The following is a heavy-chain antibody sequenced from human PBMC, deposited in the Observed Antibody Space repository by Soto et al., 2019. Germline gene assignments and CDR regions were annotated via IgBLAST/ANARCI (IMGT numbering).Heavy chain of an antibody. J-gene: IGHJ6*02. D-gene: IGHD3-10*01. Sequence: PGGSLRLSCAASGFTVSTSYMSWVRQAPGKGLEWVSIMYRGGSTSYAASVKGRFTISRDNSKNTLYLQMNSLRADDTAMYYCERDRRDVENYYGSALGGDLDVWGQGTTVTVSS. V-gene: IGHV3-53*01. CDR2: MYRGGST. CDR1: GFTVSTSY. CDR3: ERDRRDVENYYGSALGGDLDV.